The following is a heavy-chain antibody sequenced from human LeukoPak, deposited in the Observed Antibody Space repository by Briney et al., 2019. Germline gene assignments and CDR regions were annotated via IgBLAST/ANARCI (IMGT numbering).Heavy chain of an antibody. CDR3: AKDGTLRYFDWLSGGYYFDY. Sequence: PGGSLRLSCAAYGFTFSSYSMNWVRQAPGKGLEWVSSISSSSSYIYYADSVRGRFTISRDNAKNSLYLQMNSLRAEDTAVYYCAKDGTLRYFDWLSGGYYFDYWGQGTLVTVSS. CDR2: ISSSSSYI. J-gene: IGHJ4*02. CDR1: GFTFSSYS. D-gene: IGHD3-9*01. V-gene: IGHV3-21*04.